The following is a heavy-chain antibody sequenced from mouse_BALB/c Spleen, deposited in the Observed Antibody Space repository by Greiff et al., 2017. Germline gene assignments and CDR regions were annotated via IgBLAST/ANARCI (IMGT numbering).Heavy chain of an antibody. Sequence: VKLMESGPQLVRPGASVKISCKASGYSFTSYWMHWVKQRPGQGLEWIGMIDPSDSETRLNQKFKDKATLTVDKSSSTAYMQLSSPTSEDSAVYYCAREGDGYYLDYGGQGTSVTVSS. CDR1: GYSFTSYW. J-gene: IGHJ4*01. CDR3: AREGDGYYLDY. V-gene: IGHV1S126*01. CDR2: IDPSDSET. D-gene: IGHD2-3*01.